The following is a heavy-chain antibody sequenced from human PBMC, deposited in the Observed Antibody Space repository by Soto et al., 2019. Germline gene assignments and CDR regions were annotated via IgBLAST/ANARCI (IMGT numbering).Heavy chain of an antibody. CDR2: IYWDADK. Sequence: QITLKESGPTLVKPTQTLTLTCTFSGFSLTTGGVAVGWFRQPPGKALERLELIYWDADKRSSPSLKSRLSLTNDTSKNPAVLTVTNTDPVDTATYYCARSVCSAGDCYSQWYFGLWGRGTLVTVSS. J-gene: IGHJ2*01. CDR1: GFSLTTGGVA. CDR3: ARSVCSAGDCYSQWYFGL. D-gene: IGHD2-15*01. V-gene: IGHV2-5*02.